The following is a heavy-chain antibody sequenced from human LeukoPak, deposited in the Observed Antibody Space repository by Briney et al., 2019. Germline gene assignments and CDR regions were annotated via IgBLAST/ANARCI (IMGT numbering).Heavy chain of an antibody. J-gene: IGHJ5*01. CDR1: AGSFISSSHH. D-gene: IGHD5-12*01. CDR2: VYYGRTT. Sequence: SGTLSLTCTVSAGSFISSSHHWGWIRQSPGKGLEWIGTVYYGRTTYYNPSLDGRVTISLDTSANHLSLQLNSVTAADTAVYYCVRHDGRGGATMGAFDSWGQGSLVTVSS. V-gene: IGHV4-39*01. CDR3: VRHDGRGGATMGAFDS.